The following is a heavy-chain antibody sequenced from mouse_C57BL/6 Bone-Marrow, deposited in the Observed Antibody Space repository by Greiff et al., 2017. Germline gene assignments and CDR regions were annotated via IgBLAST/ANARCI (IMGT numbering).Heavy chain of an antibody. CDR1: GYTFTSYW. J-gene: IGHJ2*01. CDR2: IDPSDSDT. CDR3: ARGGPYGNYSGY. D-gene: IGHD2-1*01. Sequence: QVQLQQPGAELVRPGSSVKLSCKASGYTFTSYWMHWVKQRPIQGLEWIGNIDPSDSDTHYNQKFKDKATLTVDKSSSTAYMQLSSLTSEDSAVYYCARGGPYGNYSGYWGQGTTLTVSS. V-gene: IGHV1-52*01.